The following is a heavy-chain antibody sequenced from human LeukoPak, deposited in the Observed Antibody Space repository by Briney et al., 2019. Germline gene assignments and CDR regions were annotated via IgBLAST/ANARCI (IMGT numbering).Heavy chain of an antibody. CDR2: FDPEDGET. CDR3: ARDQYYYDSSGYYYVVNY. J-gene: IGHJ4*02. Sequence: ASVKVSCKVSGYTLTELSMHWVRQAPGKGLEWMGGFDPEDGETIYAQKFQGRVTMTEDTSTSTAYMELRSLRSDDTAVYYCARDQYYYDSSGYYYVVNYWGQGTLVTVSS. V-gene: IGHV1-24*01. D-gene: IGHD3-22*01. CDR1: GYTLTELS.